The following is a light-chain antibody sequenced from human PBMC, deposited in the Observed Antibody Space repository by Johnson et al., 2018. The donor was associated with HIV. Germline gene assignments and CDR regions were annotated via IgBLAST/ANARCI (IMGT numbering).Light chain of an antibody. Sequence: QSVLTQPPSVSAAPGQKVTISCSGSSSNIGNNYVSWYQQLPGTAPKLLIYENNKRPSGIPDRFSGSTSGTSATLGITGLQTGDEADYYCGTWDSSLSGVFGTGTKVTVL. CDR1: SSNIGNNY. J-gene: IGLJ1*01. CDR2: ENN. CDR3: GTWDSSLSGV. V-gene: IGLV1-51*02.